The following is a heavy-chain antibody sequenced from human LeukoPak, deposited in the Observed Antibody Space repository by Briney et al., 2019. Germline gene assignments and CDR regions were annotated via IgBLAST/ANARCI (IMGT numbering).Heavy chain of an antibody. D-gene: IGHD4-23*01. V-gene: IGHV3-53*04. CDR2: IYSGGST. Sequence: GGSLRLSCAAPGFTVSSNYMSWVRQAPGKGLEWVSVIYSGGSTYYADSVKGRFTISRHNSKNTLYLQMNSLRAEDTAEYYCARAPVVSYYGMDVWGQGTTVTVSS. CDR1: GFTVSSNY. CDR3: ARAPVVSYYGMDV. J-gene: IGHJ6*02.